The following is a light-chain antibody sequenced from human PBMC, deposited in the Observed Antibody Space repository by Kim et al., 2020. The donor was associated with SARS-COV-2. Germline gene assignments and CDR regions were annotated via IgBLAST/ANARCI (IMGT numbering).Light chain of an antibody. CDR2: GAS. V-gene: IGKV3-15*01. Sequence: MSPGERATPSCRASQSISSNLAWYQQRPGQPPRLLIYGASTRATGVPARFSGRGSATEFTLTISSLQSEDFAVYYCQQYNNWPETFGQGTKVDIK. J-gene: IGKJ1*01. CDR3: QQYNNWPET. CDR1: QSISSN.